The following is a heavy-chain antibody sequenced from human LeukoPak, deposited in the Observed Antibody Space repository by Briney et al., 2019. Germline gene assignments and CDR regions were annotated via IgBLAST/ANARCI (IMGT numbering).Heavy chain of an antibody. Sequence: ASVKVSCKASGYTFTSYAMHWVRQAPGQRLEWMGWINAGNGNTKYSQKFQGRVTITRDTSASTAYMELSSLRSEDTAVYYCARGTAVAGSGLVYYFDYWGQGTLVTVSS. CDR2: INAGNGNT. J-gene: IGHJ4*02. D-gene: IGHD6-19*01. V-gene: IGHV1-3*01. CDR1: GYTFTSYA. CDR3: ARGTAVAGSGLVYYFDY.